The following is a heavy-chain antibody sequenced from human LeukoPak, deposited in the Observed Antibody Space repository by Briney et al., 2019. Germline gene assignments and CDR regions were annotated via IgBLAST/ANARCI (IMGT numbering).Heavy chain of an antibody. CDR2: ITYDGSNK. V-gene: IGHV3-30-3*01. D-gene: IGHD6-6*01. CDR3: ARDQSMDY. Sequence: GGSLRLSCAASGFTFSSYPVHWVRQAPGKGLEWVALITYDGSNKYYADSVKGRFTISRDNSNNIVYLQMNSLTIEDTAVYYCARDQSMDYWGQGVLVAVSS. J-gene: IGHJ4*02. CDR1: GFTFSSYP.